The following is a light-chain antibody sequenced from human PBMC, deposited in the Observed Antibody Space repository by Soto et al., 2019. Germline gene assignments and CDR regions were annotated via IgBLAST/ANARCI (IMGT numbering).Light chain of an antibody. J-gene: IGKJ4*01. CDR2: DIS. CDR3: QQYNDWPLT. CDR1: QSVSSN. Sequence: IGMTKSPATLSVSPGERATLSCRASQSVSSNLAWYQQKPGQAPSLLIYDISARATGIPTRFSGSGSGTEFTLTISSLQSEDFAVYYCQQYNDWPLTFGGGTKVDIK. V-gene: IGKV3D-15*01.